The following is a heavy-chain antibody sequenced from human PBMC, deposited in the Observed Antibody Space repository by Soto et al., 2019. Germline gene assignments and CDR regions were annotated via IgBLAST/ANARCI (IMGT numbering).Heavy chain of an antibody. J-gene: IGHJ6*02. CDR3: ARYLAAVSPNYGMDV. D-gene: IGHD6-13*01. Sequence: GASVKVSCKASGYSFTNYYIHWVRQAPGQGPEWMGVINPSGGTTSNAQKFQGRVTMTRDTSTSTVYMEVSSLRSEDTAVYYCARYLAAVSPNYGMDVWGQGTTVTVSS. V-gene: IGHV1-46*01. CDR1: GYSFTNYY. CDR2: INPSGGTT.